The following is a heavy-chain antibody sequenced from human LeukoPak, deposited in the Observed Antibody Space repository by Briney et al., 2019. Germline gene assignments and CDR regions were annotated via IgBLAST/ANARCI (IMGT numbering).Heavy chain of an antibody. Sequence: ASVKVSCKASGYTFTSYGTSWVRQAPGQGLEWMGWISAYNGNTNYAQKPQGRVTMTTDTSTSTAYMELRSLRSDDTAVYYCARDYCSSTSCWFDPWGQGTLVTVSS. V-gene: IGHV1-18*01. CDR2: ISAYNGNT. CDR1: GYTFTSYG. D-gene: IGHD2-2*01. J-gene: IGHJ5*02. CDR3: ARDYCSSTSCWFDP.